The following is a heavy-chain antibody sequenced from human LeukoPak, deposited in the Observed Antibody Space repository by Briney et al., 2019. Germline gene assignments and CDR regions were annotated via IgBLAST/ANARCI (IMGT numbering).Heavy chain of an antibody. CDR3: ARDPPLDYYDSSGYYSPPGDY. CDR1: GGSISSGSYY. D-gene: IGHD3-22*01. Sequence: SETLSLTCTVSGGSISSGSYYWSWIRQPPGKGLEWIGSIYYSGSTYYNPYLKSRVTISVDTSKNQFSLKLSSVTAADTAVYYCARDPPLDYYDSSGYYSPPGDYWGQGTLVTVSS. V-gene: IGHV4-39*07. J-gene: IGHJ4*02. CDR2: IYYSGST.